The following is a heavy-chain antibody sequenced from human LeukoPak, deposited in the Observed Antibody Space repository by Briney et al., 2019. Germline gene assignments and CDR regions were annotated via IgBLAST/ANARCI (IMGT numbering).Heavy chain of an antibody. J-gene: IGHJ5*02. CDR1: GGSVSSYY. CDR3: AREGTSGTHLNWFDP. CDR2: IYYSGSI. Sequence: SETLSLTCTVSGGSVSSYYWNWIRQPPGKGLEWIGYIYYSGSINYNPSLKSRVTISGDTSKNQISLKLSSVTAADTAVYYCAREGTSGTHLNWFDPWGQGTLVTVSS. D-gene: IGHD1-1*01. V-gene: IGHV4-59*02.